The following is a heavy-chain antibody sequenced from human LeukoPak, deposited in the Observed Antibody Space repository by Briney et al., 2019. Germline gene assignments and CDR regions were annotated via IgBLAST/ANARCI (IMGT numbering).Heavy chain of an antibody. CDR2: IYYLGDT. CDR3: ARLLRMEAAGPDY. CDR1: GGSISSSTYY. V-gene: IGHV4-39*01. J-gene: IGHJ4*02. Sequence: PSQTLSLICTVSGGSISSSTYYWGWIRQSPGKGLEWIGSIYYLGDTYYNPSLKSRPTISVDTSRNQFSLRLHSVTAADTAVYYCARLLRMEAAGPDYWGQGTLVTVSS. D-gene: IGHD6-13*01.